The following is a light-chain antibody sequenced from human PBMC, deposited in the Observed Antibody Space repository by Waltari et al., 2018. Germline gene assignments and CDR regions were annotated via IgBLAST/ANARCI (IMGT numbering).Light chain of an antibody. V-gene: IGKV3-20*01. CDR3: QQYGSSIMYT. CDR1: QSLTKRY. Sequence: VLTQSPGTLSLSPGERATLSCRASQSLTKRYLAWYQQKPGQATRLLIYGASSRAAGIPDRFSGSVSVTDFTLTISRLEPEDSALYYCQQYGSSIMYTFGQGTKLEIK. CDR2: GAS. J-gene: IGKJ2*01.